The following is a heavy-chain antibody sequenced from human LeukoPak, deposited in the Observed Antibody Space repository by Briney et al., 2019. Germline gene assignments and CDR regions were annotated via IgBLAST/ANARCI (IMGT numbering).Heavy chain of an antibody. CDR3: ARDRNVVVTATALGY. V-gene: IGHV3-20*04. D-gene: IGHD2-21*02. CDR2: INWNGGST. CDR1: GFTLDDYG. Sequence: GGSLRLSCAASGFTLDDYGMSWVRQAPGKGLEWVSGINWNGGSTGYADSVKGRFTISRDNAKNSLYLQMNSLRAEDTALYYCARDRNVVVTATALGYWGQGTLVTVSS. J-gene: IGHJ4*02.